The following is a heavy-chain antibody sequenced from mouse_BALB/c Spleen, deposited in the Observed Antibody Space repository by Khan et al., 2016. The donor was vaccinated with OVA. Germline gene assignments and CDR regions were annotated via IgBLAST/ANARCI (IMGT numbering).Heavy chain of an antibody. CDR3: ESHLAGSFAY. V-gene: IGHV5-6*01. D-gene: IGHD1-1*01. CDR2: ISSVGDYT. J-gene: IGHJ3*01. Sequence: EVELVESGGDLVKPGGSLKLSCAASGFTFSSYGMSWVRQTPDKRLEWVATISSVGDYTYYPDNVKGRFTISRDTANNTLYLQMSSLKSEYTAMLYCESHLAGSFAYWGQGTLVTVST. CDR1: GFTFSSYG.